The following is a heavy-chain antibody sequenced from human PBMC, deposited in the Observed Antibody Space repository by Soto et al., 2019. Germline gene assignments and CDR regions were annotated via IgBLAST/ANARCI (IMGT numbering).Heavy chain of an antibody. V-gene: IGHV1-18*01. CDR3: ARESYSSGSFDVFDF. J-gene: IGHJ3*01. D-gene: IGHD6-19*01. CDR2: ISPYNGNT. Sequence: GASVKVSCKASGYTFTTYGISWVRQAPGQGLQWMGWISPYNGNTNYAQKFQGRVTMTTDTSTSTAYMELRSLRSDDTAVYYCARESYSSGSFDVFDFWGKGTMVTVSS. CDR1: GYTFTTYG.